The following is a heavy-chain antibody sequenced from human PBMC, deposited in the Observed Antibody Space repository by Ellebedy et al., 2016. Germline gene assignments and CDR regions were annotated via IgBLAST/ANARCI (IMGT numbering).Heavy chain of an antibody. V-gene: IGHV3-23*01. J-gene: IGHJ3*02. D-gene: IGHD4-23*01. Sequence: GESLKISCAASGFTFSTSGMSWVRQAPGKGLEWVSGISGSGGSTYYADSVKGRFTISRDNSKNTLYLQMNSLRAEDTAVYYCAKDRQGGNWIDAFDIWGQGTMVTVSS. CDR3: AKDRQGGNWIDAFDI. CDR1: GFTFSTSG. CDR2: ISGSGGST.